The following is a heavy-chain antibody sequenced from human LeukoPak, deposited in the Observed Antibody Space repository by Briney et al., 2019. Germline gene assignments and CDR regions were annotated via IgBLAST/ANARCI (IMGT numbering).Heavy chain of an antibody. CDR2: IYTSGST. CDR3: ARIRGIRIFGVVTLYNWFDP. D-gene: IGHD3-3*01. Sequence: PSETLSLTCTVSGGSISSYYRSWIRQPPGKGLEWIGYIYTSGSTNYNPSLKSRVTISVDTSKNQFSLKLSSVTAADTAVYYCARIRGIRIFGVVTLYNWFDPWGQGTLVTVSS. CDR1: GGSISSYY. V-gene: IGHV4-4*09. J-gene: IGHJ5*02.